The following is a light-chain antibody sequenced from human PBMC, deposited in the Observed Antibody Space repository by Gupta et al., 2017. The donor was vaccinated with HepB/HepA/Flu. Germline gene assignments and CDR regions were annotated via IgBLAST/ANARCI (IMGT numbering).Light chain of an antibody. V-gene: IGLV2-11*01. CDR2: DVT. Sequence: QSALTQPRSVSGSPGQSVTISCTGTSSDVGGYDYVSWYQQHPGKAPKVISYDVTKRPSGVPDRFSASKSGNTASLTISGLQTEDEADYYCCSYAGSKTVLFGGGTKLTVL. CDR1: SSDVGGYDY. J-gene: IGLJ2*01. CDR3: CSYAGSKTVL.